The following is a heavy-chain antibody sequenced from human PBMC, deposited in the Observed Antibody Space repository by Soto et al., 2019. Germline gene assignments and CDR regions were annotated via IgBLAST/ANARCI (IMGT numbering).Heavy chain of an antibody. D-gene: IGHD2-15*01. Sequence: AVKVSCKASGGTFSSYAISWVRQAPGQGLEWMGGIIPIFGTANYAQKFQGRVTITADESTSTAYMELSSLRSEDTAVYYCARALGYCSGGSCYSGLIGYWGQGTLVTVSS. J-gene: IGHJ4*02. CDR2: IIPIFGTA. V-gene: IGHV1-69*13. CDR3: ARALGYCSGGSCYSGLIGY. CDR1: GGTFSSYA.